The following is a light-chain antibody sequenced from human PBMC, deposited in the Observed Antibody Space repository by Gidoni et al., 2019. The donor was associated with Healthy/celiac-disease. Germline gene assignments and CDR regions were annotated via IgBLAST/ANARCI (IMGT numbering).Light chain of an antibody. CDR3: QQYGSSPFA. Sequence: PGTLSLSPGERATLSCRASQSVSSSYLAWYQQKPGQAPRLLIYGASSRATGIPDRFSGSGSGTDFTLTISRLEPEDFAVYYWQQYGSSPFAFGQGTKVEIK. CDR2: GAS. CDR1: QSVSSSY. V-gene: IGKV3-20*01. J-gene: IGKJ1*01.